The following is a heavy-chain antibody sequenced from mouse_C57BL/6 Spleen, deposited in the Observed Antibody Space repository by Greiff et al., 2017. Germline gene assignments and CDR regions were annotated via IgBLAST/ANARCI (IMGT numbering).Heavy chain of an antibody. J-gene: IGHJ2*01. D-gene: IGHD1-1*01. CDR2: IDPSDSYT. V-gene: IGHV1-50*01. CDR3: ARITTVVAPYYFDY. Sequence: QVQLQQPGAELVKPGASVQLSCKASGYTFTSYWMQWVKQRPGQGLEWIGEIDPSDSYTNYNQKFKGKATLTVDTSSSTAYMQLSSLTSEDSAVYYCARITTVVAPYYFDYWGQGTTLTVSS. CDR1: GYTFTSYW.